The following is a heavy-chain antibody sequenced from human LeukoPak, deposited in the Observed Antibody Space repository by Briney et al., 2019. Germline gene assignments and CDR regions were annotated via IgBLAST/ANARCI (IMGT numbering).Heavy chain of an antibody. CDR2: ISGSGNNV. J-gene: IGHJ4*02. D-gene: IGHD2-15*01. V-gene: IGHV3-48*01. CDR1: AFTLASYS. CDR3: ARDAVQADTPFYFDI. Sequence: GESLRLSCSPSAFTLASYSMSWVRQAPGKGLQWVSFISGSGNNVLYADSVKGRFTISRGNAENSLYLQMDSLRVEDTAVYYCARDAVQADTPFYFDIWGQGAQVTVSS.